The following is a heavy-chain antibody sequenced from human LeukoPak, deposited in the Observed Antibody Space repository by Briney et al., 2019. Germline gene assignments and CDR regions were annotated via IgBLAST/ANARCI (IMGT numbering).Heavy chain of an antibody. CDR2: IKQDGSEK. V-gene: IGHV3-7*01. CDR3: ARDSRDFRKIYYYYYMDV. J-gene: IGHJ6*03. Sequence: GGSLRLSCAASGFTFSSYWMSWVRQAPGKGLEWVANIKQDGSEKYYVDSVKGRFTISRDNAKNSLYLQMNSLRAEDTAVYYCARDSRDFRKIYYYYYMDVWGKGTTVTVSS. D-gene: IGHD1-14*01. CDR1: GFTFSSYW.